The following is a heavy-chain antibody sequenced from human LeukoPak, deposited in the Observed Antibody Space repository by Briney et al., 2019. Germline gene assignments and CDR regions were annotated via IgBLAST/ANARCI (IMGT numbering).Heavy chain of an antibody. CDR3: AKDPGWGRDGYNNFDY. CDR1: GFTFSSYA. J-gene: IGHJ4*02. CDR2: ISGSGGST. D-gene: IGHD5-24*01. Sequence: GGSLRLSCAASGFTFSSYAMSWVRQAPGKGLEWVSAISGSGGSTYYADSVKGRFTISRDNSKNTLYLQMNSLRAEDTAVYYCAKDPGWGRDGYNNFDYWGQGTLVTVSS. V-gene: IGHV3-23*01.